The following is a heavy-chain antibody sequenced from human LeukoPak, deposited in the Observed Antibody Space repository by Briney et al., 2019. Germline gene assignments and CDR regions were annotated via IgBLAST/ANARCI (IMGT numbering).Heavy chain of an antibody. CDR2: INHSGST. CDR3: ARDGYCSSTSCYTALRRKRNWFDP. V-gene: IGHV4-34*01. CDR1: GFIFSSDT. Sequence: PGGSLRLSCAASGFIFSSDTMSWIRQPPGKGLEWIGEINHSGSTNYNPSLKSRVTISVDTSKNQFSLKLSSVTAADTAVYYCARDGYCSSTSCYTALRRKRNWFDPWGQGTLVTVSS. J-gene: IGHJ5*02. D-gene: IGHD2-2*02.